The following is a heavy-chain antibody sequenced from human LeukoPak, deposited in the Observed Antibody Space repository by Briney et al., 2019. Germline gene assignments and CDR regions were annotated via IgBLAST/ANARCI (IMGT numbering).Heavy chain of an antibody. J-gene: IGHJ4*02. V-gene: IGHV4-59*01. CDR1: GGSISSYY. CDR2: IYYSGST. Sequence: SETLSLTCTVSGGSISSYYWSWIRQPPGKGLEWIGYIYYSGSTNYNPSLKGRVTISVDTSKNQFSLKLSSMTAADTAVYYCARLRFGEFSFYFDYWGQGTLVTVSS. D-gene: IGHD3-10*01. CDR3: ARLRFGEFSFYFDY.